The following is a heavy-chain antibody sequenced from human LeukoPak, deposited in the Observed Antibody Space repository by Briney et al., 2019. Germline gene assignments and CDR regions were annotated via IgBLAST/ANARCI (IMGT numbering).Heavy chain of an antibody. Sequence: PGGSLRLSCAASGFTVSSNYMSWVRQAPGKGLEWVSVIYSGGSTYYADSVKGRSTISRDNSKNTLYLQMNSLRAEDTAVYYCAGSYYYDTNDYWGQGTLVTVSS. V-gene: IGHV3-53*01. CDR2: IYSGGST. CDR1: GFTVSSNY. D-gene: IGHD3-22*01. CDR3: AGSYYYDTNDY. J-gene: IGHJ4*02.